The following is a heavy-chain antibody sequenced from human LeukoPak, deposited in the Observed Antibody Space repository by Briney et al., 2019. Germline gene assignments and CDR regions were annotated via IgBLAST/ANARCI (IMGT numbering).Heavy chain of an antibody. CDR2: ISSSSSYI. CDR1: GFAFSSYS. D-gene: IGHD3-22*01. CDR3: ARFLDYYYDAFDI. V-gene: IGHV3-21*01. Sequence: GGSLRLSCAASGFAFSSYSMNWARQAPGKGLEWVSSISSSSSYIYYADSVKGRFTISRDNAKNSLYLQMNSLRAEDTAVYYCARFLDYYYDAFDIWGQGTMVTVSS. J-gene: IGHJ3*02.